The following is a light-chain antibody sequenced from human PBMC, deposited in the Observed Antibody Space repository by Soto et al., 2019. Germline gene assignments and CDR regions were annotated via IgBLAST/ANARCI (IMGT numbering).Light chain of an antibody. CDR2: DVS. J-gene: IGLJ1*01. CDR1: NSDIGNYNY. Sequence: QSVLTQPRSVSGSPGQSVTISCTGTNSDIGNYNYVSWYQQHPGKAPKVMIYDVSKRPSGVPDRFSGSKSGNTASLTISGLQAEDEADYYCCSYPGSYTRVFGTGTKLTVL. CDR3: CSYPGSYTRV. V-gene: IGLV2-11*01.